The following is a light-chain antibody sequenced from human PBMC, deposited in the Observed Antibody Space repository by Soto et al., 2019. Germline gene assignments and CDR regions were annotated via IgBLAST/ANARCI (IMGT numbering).Light chain of an antibody. J-gene: IGKJ4*01. CDR1: QGISSF. Sequence: IQLTQSPSSLSASVGDRVTITCRASQGISSFLAWYQQQPGKAPKLLIYAASTLQSGVPSRFSGSGSGTDFTLTISSLQPEDFAAYYCQQLNSFPLSFGGGTTVEIK. CDR2: AAS. V-gene: IGKV1-9*01. CDR3: QQLNSFPLS.